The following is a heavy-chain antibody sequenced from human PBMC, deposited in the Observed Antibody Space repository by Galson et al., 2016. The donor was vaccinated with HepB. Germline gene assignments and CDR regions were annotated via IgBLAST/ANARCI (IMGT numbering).Heavy chain of an antibody. CDR1: GFAFSNYA. CDR3: AKNDILAGYSAFDY. CDR2: VSYDGRNK. J-gene: IGHJ4*02. V-gene: IGHV3-30*18. Sequence: SLRLSCAASGFAFSNYAMHWVRQAPGKGLEWVAVVSYDGRNKYYADSVKGRFTISRDSSKNTVYLQTNRLRVEDTAVYYCAKNDILAGYSAFDYWGQGTLVTVSS. D-gene: IGHD3-9*01.